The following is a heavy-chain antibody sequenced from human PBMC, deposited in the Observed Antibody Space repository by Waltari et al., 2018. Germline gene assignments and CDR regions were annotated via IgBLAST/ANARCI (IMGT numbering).Heavy chain of an antibody. CDR3: ASWRPRGANFQH. J-gene: IGHJ1*01. Sequence: QVQLVQSGAEVKKPGASVKVSCKASGYTFTGYYMHWVLQAPGQGLEWMGWINPNSGCTNYAQKFQARVTMTRDTSISTAYMELSRLRSDETAVYYCASWRPRGANFQHWGQGTLVTVSS. D-gene: IGHD3-3*01. CDR1: GYTFTGYY. V-gene: IGHV1-2*02. CDR2: INPNSGCT.